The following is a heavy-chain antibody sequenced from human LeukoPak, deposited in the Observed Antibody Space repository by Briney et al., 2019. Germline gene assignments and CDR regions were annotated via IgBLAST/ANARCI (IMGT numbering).Heavy chain of an antibody. J-gene: IGHJ4*02. V-gene: IGHV3-30-3*01. CDR1: GFTFSSCA. CDR3: AAKAGGSLSFDY. Sequence: GGSLRLSCAASGFTFSSCAMHWVRQAPGKGLEWVAVISYDGSNKYYADSVKGRFTISRDNSKNTLYLQMNSLRAEDTAVYYCAAKAGGSLSFDYWGQGTLVTVSS. D-gene: IGHD3-16*01. CDR2: ISYDGSNK.